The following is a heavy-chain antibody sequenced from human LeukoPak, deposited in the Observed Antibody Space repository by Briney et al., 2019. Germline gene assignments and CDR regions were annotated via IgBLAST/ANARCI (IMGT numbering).Heavy chain of an antibody. V-gene: IGHV4-4*07. Sequence: PSETLSLTCTVSGGSISGYYWSWNRQPAGKGLEWLGRVYTSGSTNYNPSLKSRVTISMDTSKNQFSLKLSSVTAADTAVYYCARDGRQRITMDTGALDIWGQGTMVTVS. D-gene: IGHD3-10*01. CDR3: ARDGRQRITMDTGALDI. J-gene: IGHJ3*02. CDR1: GGSISGYY. CDR2: VYTSGST.